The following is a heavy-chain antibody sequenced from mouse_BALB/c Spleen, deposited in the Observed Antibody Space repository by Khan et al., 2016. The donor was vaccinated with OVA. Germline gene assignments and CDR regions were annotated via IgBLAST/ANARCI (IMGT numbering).Heavy chain of an antibody. CDR2: INTYTGEP. V-gene: IGHV9-3-1*01. Sequence: QIQLVQSGPELKKPGETVKISCKASGYTLTNYGMNWVKQAPGKGLKWMGWINTYTGEPTFAEDFKGRIAFSLETSASTAYLQINNLKNEDTATYFCARSNGNYLFAYWGHGTLVTVSA. J-gene: IGHJ3*01. D-gene: IGHD2-1*01. CDR3: ARSNGNYLFAY. CDR1: GYTLTNYG.